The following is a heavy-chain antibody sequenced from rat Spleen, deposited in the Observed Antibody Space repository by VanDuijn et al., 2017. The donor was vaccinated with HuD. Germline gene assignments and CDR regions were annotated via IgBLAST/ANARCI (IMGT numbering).Heavy chain of an antibody. D-gene: IGHD4-2*01. Sequence: EVQLVESGGGLVQPGRSLKLSCAASGFIFSNYYMAWVRQAPTKGLEWVAYISAGGGDTYYRYSVKGRFTISRDNAQSTLYLQMDSLRSEDTATYYCAGSQTGRGFAYWGQGTLVTVSS. CDR3: AGSQTGRGFAY. J-gene: IGHJ3*01. V-gene: IGHV5-27*01. CDR1: GFIFSNYY. CDR2: ISAGGGDT.